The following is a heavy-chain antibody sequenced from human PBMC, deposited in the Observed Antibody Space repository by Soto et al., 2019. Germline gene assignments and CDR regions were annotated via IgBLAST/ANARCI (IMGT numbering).Heavy chain of an antibody. V-gene: IGHV3-33*01. Sequence: QVQLVESGGGVVQPGMSLRLSCAASGFTFSSYGMHWVRQAPGKGLEWVAVIWYDGSNKYYADSVKGRFTISRDNSKNTRYLQLNSLRAEDTAVSYCASDHGHDFWSCYLMPLTGFDYWGQGTLVTVSS. D-gene: IGHD3-3*01. J-gene: IGHJ4*02. CDR3: ASDHGHDFWSCYLMPLTGFDY. CDR1: GFTFSSYG. CDR2: IWYDGSNK.